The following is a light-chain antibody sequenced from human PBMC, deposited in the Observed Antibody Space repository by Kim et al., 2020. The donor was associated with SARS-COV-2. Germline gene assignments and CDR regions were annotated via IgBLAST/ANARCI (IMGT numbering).Light chain of an antibody. V-gene: IGLV2-14*03. CDR3: SSYTSSSTWV. J-gene: IGLJ3*02. Sequence: SSLPPPSSFSGSPGQSITISCTGTSSDVGNYNYVSWYQQHPGRAPKLIISHVSNRPSGVSDRFSGSKSGNTASLTISGLQAEDEADYYCSSYTSSSTWVFGGGTQLTVL. CDR2: HVS. CDR1: SSDVGNYNY.